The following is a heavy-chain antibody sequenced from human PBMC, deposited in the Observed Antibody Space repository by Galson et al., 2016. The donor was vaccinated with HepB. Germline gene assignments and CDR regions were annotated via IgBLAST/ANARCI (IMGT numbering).Heavy chain of an antibody. J-gene: IGHJ6*03. CDR2: IWFDGRII. V-gene: IGHV3-33*08. CDR1: EFTVSNNY. Sequence: SLRLSCAASEFTVSNNYMSWVRQAPGKGLEWVTVIWFDGRIIYYAESVKGRFTISRDNSKGTLYLQMNSLSAEDTAVYYCAREGKGGRVDYYYYYYMDVWGKGTTVTVSS. D-gene: IGHD2-15*01. CDR3: AREGKGGRVDYYYYYYMDV.